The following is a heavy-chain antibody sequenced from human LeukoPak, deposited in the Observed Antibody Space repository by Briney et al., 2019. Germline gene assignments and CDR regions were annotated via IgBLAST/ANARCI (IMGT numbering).Heavy chain of an antibody. D-gene: IGHD5-12*01. CDR1: GGSISTYY. CDR2: IYHSGST. Sequence: KPSETLSLTCTLSGGSISTYYWSWIRQPPGKGLERIGYIYHSGSTNYNPSLKSRVTISVDTSKNQFSLKLSSVTAADTAVYYCARGGGYASPIGYWGQGALVTVSS. J-gene: IGHJ4*02. V-gene: IGHV4-59*01. CDR3: ARGGGYASPIGY.